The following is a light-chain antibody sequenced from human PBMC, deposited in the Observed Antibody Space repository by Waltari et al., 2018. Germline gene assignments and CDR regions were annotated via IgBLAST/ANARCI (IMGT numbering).Light chain of an antibody. Sequence: QSALTQPASVSGSPGQSITISCTGTSSDVGGYNYVSWYQQHPGKAPKLMIYDDRKRPSGVSNRFSGSKSGNTASLTISGLQAENEADYYCSSYTSSSTYVFGTGTKVTVL. J-gene: IGLJ1*01. CDR2: DDR. CDR1: SSDVGGYNY. CDR3: SSYTSSSTYV. V-gene: IGLV2-14*01.